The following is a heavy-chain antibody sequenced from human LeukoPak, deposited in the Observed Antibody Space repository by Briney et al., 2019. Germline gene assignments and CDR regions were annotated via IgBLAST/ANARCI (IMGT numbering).Heavy chain of an antibody. Sequence: GGSLRLSCAASGFTFSSYTMNWVRQAPGKGLEWVSSIGDTGDTIYYSDSVKGRFTISRDNSKDTLYLQMNSLRAEDTAVYYCVKVVYSYGSNWFDPWGQGTLVTVSS. V-gene: IGHV3-23*01. J-gene: IGHJ5*02. CDR3: VKVVYSYGSNWFDP. CDR2: IGDTGDTI. D-gene: IGHD5-18*01. CDR1: GFTFSSYT.